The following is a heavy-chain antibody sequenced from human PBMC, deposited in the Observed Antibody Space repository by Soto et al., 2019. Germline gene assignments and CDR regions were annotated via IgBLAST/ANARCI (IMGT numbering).Heavy chain of an antibody. CDR2: ISSNSAYI. CDR3: TRDASRDSSARGWFDP. J-gene: IGHJ5*02. V-gene: IGHV3-21*01. CDR1: GFTFRSFT. D-gene: IGHD6-13*01. Sequence: GGSLRLSCAASGFTFRSFTMNWVRQAPGKGLEWVSTISSNSAYIYYTDALRGRFTISRDNAKNSLHLQMNSLRAGDTAVYYCTRDASRDSSARGWFDPWGPGTLVTVSS.